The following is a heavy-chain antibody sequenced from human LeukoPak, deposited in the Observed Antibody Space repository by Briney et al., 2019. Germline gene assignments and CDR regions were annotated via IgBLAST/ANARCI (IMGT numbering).Heavy chain of an antibody. J-gene: IGHJ4*02. CDR1: GGSFSGYY. D-gene: IGHD2-15*01. V-gene: IGHV4-34*01. Sequence: PSETLSLTCAVYGGSFSGYYWSWIRQPPGKGLEWIGEINHSGSTNYNPSLKSRVTISVDTSKNQFSLKLSSVTAADTAVYYCARGDEAVSFDYWGQGTLVTVSS. CDR2: INHSGST. CDR3: ARGDEAVSFDY.